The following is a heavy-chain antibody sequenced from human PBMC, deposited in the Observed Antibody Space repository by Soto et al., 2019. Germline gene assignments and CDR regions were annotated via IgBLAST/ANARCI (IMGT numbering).Heavy chain of an antibody. CDR2: ISTYNANT. V-gene: IGHV1-18*01. D-gene: IGHD6-13*01. CDR3: ARERDGSSWSSAESLQY. Sequence: QVHLVQSGAEVKKPGASVKVSCKASGYIFSNYGISWVRQAPGQGLEWMGWISTYNANTYYAQKFQGRGTITTDTSSSTAYMELRSLRSDDTAVFYCARERDGSSWSSAESLQYWGQGTLVTVSS. J-gene: IGHJ1*01. CDR1: GYIFSNYG.